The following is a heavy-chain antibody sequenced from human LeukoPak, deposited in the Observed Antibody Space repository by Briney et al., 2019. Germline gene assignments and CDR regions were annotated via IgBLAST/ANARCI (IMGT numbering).Heavy chain of an antibody. CDR2: ISAYNGNT. V-gene: IGHV1-18*01. CDR3: ARDWFEDYGSASYYKGGMCYY. D-gene: IGHD3-10*01. CDR1: GYTFTSYG. J-gene: IGHJ4*01. Sequence: GASVKVSCKASGYTFTSYGISWVRQAPGQGLEWMGWISAYNGNTNYAQKLQGRVTMTTDTSTSTAYMELRSLRSDDTAVYYCARDWFEDYGSASYYKGGMCYYWGHGTLVTVSS.